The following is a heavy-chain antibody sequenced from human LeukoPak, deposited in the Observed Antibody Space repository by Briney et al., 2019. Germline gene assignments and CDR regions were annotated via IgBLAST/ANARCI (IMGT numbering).Heavy chain of an antibody. D-gene: IGHD3-22*01. CDR1: GGNFSSCS. CDR2: IIPSLGIT. J-gene: IGHJ3*02. V-gene: IGHV1-69*04. CDR3: ARDPGPDSSGYYSVAFDI. Sequence: GASVKVFCKASGGNFSSCSISWVRHDLGQGLEWMGRIIPSLGITNHAQKFQGRITITADQFTSSAYMELSSLRSEDTGVYYCARDPGPDSSGYYSVAFDIWGQGTMVTVSS.